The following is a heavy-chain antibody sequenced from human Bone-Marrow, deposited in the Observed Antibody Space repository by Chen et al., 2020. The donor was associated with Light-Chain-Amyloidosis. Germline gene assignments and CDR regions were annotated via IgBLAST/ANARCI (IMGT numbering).Heavy chain of an antibody. D-gene: IGHD6-13*01. CDR3: ARDAAAAALGTWG. J-gene: IGHJ4*02. Sequence: EVQLVEPGGGLIQPGGSLTLSCGASGFTVGNNYMNWVRQVPGKGLEWVSLIYSGGSTRYADSVKGRFTISRDNSKNTLYLQMNNLRVEDTAVYYCARDAAAAALGTWGWGQGTLVTVSS. CDR1: GFTVGNNY. V-gene: IGHV3-53*01. CDR2: IYSGGST.